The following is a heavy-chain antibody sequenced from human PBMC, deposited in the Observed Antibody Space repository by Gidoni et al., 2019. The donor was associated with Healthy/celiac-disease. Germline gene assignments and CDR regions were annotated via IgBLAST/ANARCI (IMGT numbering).Heavy chain of an antibody. CDR1: GFTFSSYG. J-gene: IGHJ4*02. D-gene: IGHD6-13*01. CDR3: ARDLQRGIAAAGFDY. CDR2: IWYDGSNK. V-gene: IGHV3-33*01. Sequence: QVQLVESGGGVVQPGRSLRLSCAASGFTFSSYGMHWVRQAPGKGLGWVAFIWYDGSNKYYADSVKGRFTISRDNSKNTLYLQMNSLRAEDTAVYYCARDLQRGIAAAGFDYWGQGTLVTVSS.